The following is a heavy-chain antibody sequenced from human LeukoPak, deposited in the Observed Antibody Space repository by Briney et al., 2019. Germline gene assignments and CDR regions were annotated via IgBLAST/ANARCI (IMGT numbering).Heavy chain of an antibody. CDR1: GFTFSSYS. V-gene: IGHV3-21*01. Sequence: GGSLRLSCAASGFTFSSYSMNWVRQAPGKGLEWVSSISSSRSYIYYADSVKGRFTISRDNAKNSLYLQMNSLRAEDTAVYYCARDQSRARITMIVVVNDAFDIWGQGTMVTVSS. CDR3: ARDQSRARITMIVVVNDAFDI. CDR2: ISSSRSYI. D-gene: IGHD3-22*01. J-gene: IGHJ3*02.